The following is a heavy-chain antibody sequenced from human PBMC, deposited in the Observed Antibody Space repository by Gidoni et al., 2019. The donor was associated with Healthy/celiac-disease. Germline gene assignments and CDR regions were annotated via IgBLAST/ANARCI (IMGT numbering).Heavy chain of an antibody. V-gene: IGHV4-61*02. J-gene: IGHJ4*02. Sequence: QVQLQESGPGLVKPSQTLSLTCTVSGGSISSGSYYWSWIRQPAGKGLEWIGRIYTSGSTNYNPSLKSRVTISVDTSKNQFSLKLSSVTAADTAVYYCARGSSSFGGVIDYWGQGTLVTVSS. CDR3: ARGSSSFGGVIDY. CDR1: GGSISSGSYY. CDR2: IYTSGST. D-gene: IGHD3-16*01.